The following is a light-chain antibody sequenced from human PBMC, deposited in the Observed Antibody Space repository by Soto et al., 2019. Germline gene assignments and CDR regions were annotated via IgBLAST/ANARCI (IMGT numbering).Light chain of an antibody. CDR3: QKYDNAPFT. CDR1: QDIGNY. J-gene: IGKJ4*01. Sequence: DIQMTQSPSSLSASVGDRVTITCRASQDIGNYLAWYQQKPGRVPKLLIYAASTLQSGVPSRFSGSGSGTDFTLTISSLQPEDVATYYCQKYDNAPFTFGGGTKVDIK. CDR2: AAS. V-gene: IGKV1-27*01.